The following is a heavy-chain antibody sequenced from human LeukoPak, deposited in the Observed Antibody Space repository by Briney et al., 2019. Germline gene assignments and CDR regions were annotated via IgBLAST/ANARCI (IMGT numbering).Heavy chain of an antibody. V-gene: IGHV3-9*01. J-gene: IGHJ4*02. CDR2: ISWNSGSI. CDR1: GSTFDDYA. D-gene: IGHD5-18*01. CDR3: AKDYTAMVRGPDY. Sequence: GGSLRLSCAASGSTFDDYAMHWVRQAPGKGLEWVSGISWNSGSIGYADSVKGRFTIFRDNAKNSLYLQMNSLRAEDTALYYCAKDYTAMVRGPDYWGQGTLVTVSS.